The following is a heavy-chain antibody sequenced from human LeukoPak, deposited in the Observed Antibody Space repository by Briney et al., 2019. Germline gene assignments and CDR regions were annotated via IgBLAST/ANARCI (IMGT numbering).Heavy chain of an antibody. CDR2: IQNDASTR. CDR1: GFIFSHYG. J-gene: IGHJ4*02. CDR3: ARELSQIVWGGLDY. D-gene: IGHD2-21*01. Sequence: GGSLRLSCTASGFIFSHYGMHWARQAPGKGLEWVAVIQNDASTRNYVDSVKGRFTISRDNSENTVFLQMDSLRVEDTAVYYCARELSQIVWGGLDYGGQGTLVSVSS. V-gene: IGHV3-33*05.